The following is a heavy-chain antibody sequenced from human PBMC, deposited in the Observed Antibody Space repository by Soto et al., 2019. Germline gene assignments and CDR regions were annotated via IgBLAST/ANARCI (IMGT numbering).Heavy chain of an antibody. CDR2: ISYDGSNK. D-gene: IGHD1-26*01. CDR1: GFTFSSYA. CDR3: ARGSNSGFDY. J-gene: IGHJ4*02. Sequence: LRLSCAASGFTFSSYAMHWVRQAPGKGLEWVAVISYDGSNKYYADSVKGRFTISRDNSKNTLYLQMNSLRAEDTAVYYCARGSNSGFDYWGQGTLVTVSS. V-gene: IGHV3-30-3*01.